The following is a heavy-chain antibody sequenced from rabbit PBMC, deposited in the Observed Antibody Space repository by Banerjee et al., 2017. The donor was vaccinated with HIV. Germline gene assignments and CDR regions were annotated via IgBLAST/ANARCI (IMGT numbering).Heavy chain of an antibody. D-gene: IGHD6-1*01. CDR3: ARGSGYGGYAYGDFFNL. CDR2: IVAGSGGTT. Sequence: QEQLKETGGGLVQPGGSLTLSCTASGFFFSSYYYMCWVRQAPGKGLEWIACIVAGSGGTTYYASWATGRFTISKTSSTTVTLQMTSLTAADTATYFCARGSGYGGYAYGDFFNLWGPGTLVTVS. CDR1: GFFFSSYYY. J-gene: IGHJ4*01. V-gene: IGHV1S45*01.